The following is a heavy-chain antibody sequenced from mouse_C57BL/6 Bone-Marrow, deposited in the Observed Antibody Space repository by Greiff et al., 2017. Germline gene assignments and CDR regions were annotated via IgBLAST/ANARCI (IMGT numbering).Heavy chain of an antibody. CDR2: ISSGSSTI. CDR3: ARAYYSNYEREMDY. D-gene: IGHD2-5*01. Sequence: EVKLVESGGGLVKPGGSLKLSCAASGFTFSDYGMHWVRQAPEKGLEWVAYISSGSSTIYYADTVKGRFTISRDNAKNTLFLQMTSLRSEDTAMYYCARAYYSNYEREMDYWGQGTSVTVSS. J-gene: IGHJ4*01. CDR1: GFTFSDYG. V-gene: IGHV5-17*01.